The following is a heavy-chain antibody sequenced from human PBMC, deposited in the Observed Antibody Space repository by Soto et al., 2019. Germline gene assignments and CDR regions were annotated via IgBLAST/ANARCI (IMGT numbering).Heavy chain of an antibody. CDR3: AREGYSYGPVYYGMDV. J-gene: IGHJ6*02. V-gene: IGHV3-21*01. CDR2: ISSSSSYI. CDR1: GFTFSSYS. D-gene: IGHD5-18*01. Sequence: GGSLRLSCAASGFTFSSYSMNWVRQAPGKGLEWVSSISSSSSYIYYADSVKGRFTISRDNAKNSLYLQMNSLRAEDTAVYYCAREGYSYGPVYYGMDVWGQGTTVTVSS.